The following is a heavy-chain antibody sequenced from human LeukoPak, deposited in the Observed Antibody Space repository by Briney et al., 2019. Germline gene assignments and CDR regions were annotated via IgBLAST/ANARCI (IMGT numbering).Heavy chain of an antibody. CDR1: GGSISSNDW. CDR3: TTKGYYDILTGYSHFDY. D-gene: IGHD3-9*01. Sequence: PSETLSLTCAVSGGSISSNDWWSWVRPPPGKGLEWVGRIKSKTDGGTTDYAAPVKGRFTISRDDSKNTLYLQVNSLKTEDTAVYYCTTKGYYDILTGYSHFDYWGQGTLVTVSS. CDR2: IKSKTDGGTT. J-gene: IGHJ4*02. V-gene: IGHV3-15*01.